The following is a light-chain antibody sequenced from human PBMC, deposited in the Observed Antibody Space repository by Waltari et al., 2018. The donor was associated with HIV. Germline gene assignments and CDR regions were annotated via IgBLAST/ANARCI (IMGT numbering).Light chain of an antibody. Sequence: QSVLTQPPSVSAAPGQWVTISCTGSSSNIGAGYDVHWYQHLPGTAPKLLIYGNSNRPSGVPDRFSGSKSGTSASLAITGLQAEDEADYYCQSYDSSLSGSVFGGGTKLTVL. CDR1: SSNIGAGYD. J-gene: IGLJ2*01. CDR2: GNS. CDR3: QSYDSSLSGSV. V-gene: IGLV1-40*01.